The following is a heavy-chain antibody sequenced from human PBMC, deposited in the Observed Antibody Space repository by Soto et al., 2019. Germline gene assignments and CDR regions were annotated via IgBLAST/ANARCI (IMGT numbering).Heavy chain of an antibody. Sequence: QVQLVESGGGVVQPGRSLRLSCAASGCTCSSYGMHWVRQAPGKGLEWVAVISYDGSNKYYADSVKGRFTISRDNSKNTLYLQMNRLSAEDTAVYYCAKDNTLVVVRSDGMDVWGQGTTVTVSS. CDR3: AKDNTLVVVRSDGMDV. D-gene: IGHD2-2*01. J-gene: IGHJ6*02. CDR1: GCTCSSYG. V-gene: IGHV3-30*18. CDR2: ISYDGSNK.